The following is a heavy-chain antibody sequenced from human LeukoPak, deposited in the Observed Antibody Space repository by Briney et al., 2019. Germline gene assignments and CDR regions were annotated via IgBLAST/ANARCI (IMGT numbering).Heavy chain of an antibody. J-gene: IGHJ3*02. Sequence: ASVTVSFMSSGYTFTDYYMHWLQPAPGQGLEWMGWINPNSGGTNYEQKFQGRVTMTRDTSISTAYMELSRLRSDDTAVYYCARLIARGGYDAFDIWGQGTMVTVS. D-gene: IGHD2-21*01. CDR1: GYTFTDYY. CDR2: INPNSGGT. CDR3: ARLIARGGYDAFDI. V-gene: IGHV1-2*02.